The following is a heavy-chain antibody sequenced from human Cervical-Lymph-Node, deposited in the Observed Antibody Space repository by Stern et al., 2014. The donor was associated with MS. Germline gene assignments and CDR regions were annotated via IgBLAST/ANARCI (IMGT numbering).Heavy chain of an antibody. CDR2: LGWDDDK. J-gene: IGHJ6*02. Sequence: QLPLQESGPALVKPTQTLTLTCTFSGFSLSTSGMCVSWIRQAPGKALEWLSRLGWDDDKNYSTSLKTRLTISKANSKNQVVLTFTNMDPMDTATYYCARTLRGYSHGFYYHGLDVWGQGTTVTVSS. CDR3: ARTLRGYSHGFYYHGLDV. D-gene: IGHD5-18*01. CDR1: GFSLSTSGMC. V-gene: IGHV2-70*15.